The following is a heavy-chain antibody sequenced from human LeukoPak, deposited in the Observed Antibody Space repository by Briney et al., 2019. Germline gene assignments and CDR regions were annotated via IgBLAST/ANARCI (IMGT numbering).Heavy chain of an antibody. V-gene: IGHV3-30*02. D-gene: IGHD3-3*01. CDR1: GFTFSSYG. CDR3: AARDFWSGPASDY. Sequence: RGSLRLSCAASGFTFSSYGTHWVRQAPGKGLEWVAFIRYDGSEKYYADSVKGRFTISRDNSKNTLYLQMNSLRVEDTAVYYCAARDFWSGPASDYWGQGTLVTVSS. J-gene: IGHJ4*02. CDR2: IRYDGSEK.